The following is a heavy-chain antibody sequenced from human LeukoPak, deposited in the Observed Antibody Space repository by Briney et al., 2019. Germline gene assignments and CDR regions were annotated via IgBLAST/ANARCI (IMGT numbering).Heavy chain of an antibody. CDR3: ARPTSSGSINS. CDR2: ITGSGVTT. CDR1: GFTFNDYG. D-gene: IGHD6-19*01. J-gene: IGHJ4*02. Sequence: GGSLRPSCAASGFTFNDYGMHWVRQAPGKGLEWVSFITGSGVTTSYADSVKGRFTISKDSAKHSLFLQMNSLRAEDTAVYYCARPTSSGSINSWGQGTLVTVSS. V-gene: IGHV3-48*01.